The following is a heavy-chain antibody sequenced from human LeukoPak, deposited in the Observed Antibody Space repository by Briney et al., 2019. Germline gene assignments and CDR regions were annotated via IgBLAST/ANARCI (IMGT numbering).Heavy chain of an antibody. Sequence: SETLSLTCTVSGGSISSGGYSWSWIRQPPGKGLEWIGYIYHSGSTYYNPSLKSRVTISVDRSENQFSLKLSSVTAADTAVYYCARAGDSSGFDYWGQGTLVTVSS. CDR3: ARAGDSSGFDY. CDR1: GGSISSGGYS. V-gene: IGHV4-30-2*01. D-gene: IGHD3-22*01. J-gene: IGHJ4*02. CDR2: IYHSGST.